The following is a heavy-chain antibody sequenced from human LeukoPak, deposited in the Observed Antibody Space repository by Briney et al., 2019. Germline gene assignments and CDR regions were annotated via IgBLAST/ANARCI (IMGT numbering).Heavy chain of an antibody. V-gene: IGHV1-8*02. D-gene: IGHD3-10*01. CDR3: ARGDPGSYYY. Sequence: ASVKVSCKASGGTFSSYAINWVRQATGQGLEWMGWMNPNRGNTGYAQKFQGRFTMTRNRSISTAYMDLNSLRSEDTAVYYCARGDPGSYYYWGQRTLVTVSP. J-gene: IGHJ4*02. CDR2: MNPNRGNT. CDR1: GGTFSSYA.